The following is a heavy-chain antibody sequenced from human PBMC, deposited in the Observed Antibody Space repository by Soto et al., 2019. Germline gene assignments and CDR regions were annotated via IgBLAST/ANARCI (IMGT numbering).Heavy chain of an antibody. V-gene: IGHV4-30-4*01. CDR2: IYYSGST. D-gene: IGHD3-10*01. CDR1: GGSISSGDYY. CDR3: ARMDYYGSGKPNDY. Sequence: SETLSLTCTVSGGSISSGDYYWSWIRQPPGKGLEWIGYIYYSGSTYYNPSLKSRVTISVDTSKNQFSLKLSSVTAADTAVYYCARMDYYGSGKPNDYWGQGTLVTVSS. J-gene: IGHJ4*02.